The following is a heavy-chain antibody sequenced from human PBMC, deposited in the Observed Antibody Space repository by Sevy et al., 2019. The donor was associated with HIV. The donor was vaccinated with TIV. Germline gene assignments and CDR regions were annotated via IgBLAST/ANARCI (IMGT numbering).Heavy chain of an antibody. V-gene: IGHV3-30-3*01. CDR1: GFTFSSYA. D-gene: IGHD6-25*01. J-gene: IGHJ6*02. CDR2: ISYDGSNK. Sequence: GGSLRLSCAASGFTFSSYAMHWVRQAPGKGLEWVAVISYDGSNKYYADSVKGRFTISRDNSKNTLYLQMNSLRAEDTAVYYCASQRNIDVWGQGTTVTVS. CDR3: ASQRNIDV.